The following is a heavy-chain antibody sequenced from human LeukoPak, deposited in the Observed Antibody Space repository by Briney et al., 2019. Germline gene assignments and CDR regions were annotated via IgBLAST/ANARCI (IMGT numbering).Heavy chain of an antibody. J-gene: IGHJ3*02. CDR1: GGSFRGYY. D-gene: IGHD3-22*01. CDR2: INHSGST. V-gene: IGHV4-34*01. CDR3: ARESRSYYYDSSGYYYVGHAFDI. Sequence: SETLSLTCAVYGGSFRGYYWSWIRQPPGKGLEWIGEINHSGSTNYNPSLKSRVTISVDTSKNQFSLKLSSVTAADTAVYYCARESRSYYYDSSGYYYVGHAFDIWGQGTMVTVSS.